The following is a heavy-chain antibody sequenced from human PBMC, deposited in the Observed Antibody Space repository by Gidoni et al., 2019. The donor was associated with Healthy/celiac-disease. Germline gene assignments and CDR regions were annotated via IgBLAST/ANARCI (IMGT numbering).Heavy chain of an antibody. CDR3: ARGGPHSYYFDY. CDR1: GYTFTGYY. CDR2: INPNSGGT. D-gene: IGHD4-4*01. Sequence: QVQLVQSGAEVKKPGASVKVSCTASGYTFTGYYMHWVRQAPVQGLEWMGWINPNSGGTNYAQKCQGRVTMTRDTSISTAYMELSRLRSDDTAVYYCARGGPHSYYFDYWGQGTLVTVSS. V-gene: IGHV1-2*02. J-gene: IGHJ4*02.